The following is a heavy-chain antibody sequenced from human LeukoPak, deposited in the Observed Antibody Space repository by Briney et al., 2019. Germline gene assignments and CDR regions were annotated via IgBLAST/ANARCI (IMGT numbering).Heavy chain of an antibody. CDR3: ARDSRGYCSGGSCYPPNYYYYMDV. V-gene: IGHV4-31*03. Sequence: SQTLSITCTVSGGSINSGGYYWSWIRQHPGKGLEWIGYIYYSGSTNYNPSLKSRVTISVDTSKNQFSLKLSSVTAADTAVYYCARDSRGYCSGGSCYPPNYYYYMDVWGKGTTVTVSS. CDR2: IYYSGST. D-gene: IGHD2-15*01. CDR1: GGSINSGGYY. J-gene: IGHJ6*03.